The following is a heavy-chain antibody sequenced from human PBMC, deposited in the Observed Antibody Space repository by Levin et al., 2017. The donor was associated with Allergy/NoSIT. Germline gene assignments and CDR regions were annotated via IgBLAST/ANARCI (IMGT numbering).Heavy chain of an antibody. Sequence: GESLKISCAASGFTVSSNYMSWVRQAPGKGLEWVSLIYSGSNTYYADSVKGRFTISRDNSKNTLYLQMNSLRAEDTAIYYCARAYSGYHDAFDIWGQGTMVTVSS. CDR2: IYSGSNT. V-gene: IGHV3-53*01. J-gene: IGHJ3*02. CDR1: GFTVSSNY. D-gene: IGHD5-12*01. CDR3: ARAYSGYHDAFDI.